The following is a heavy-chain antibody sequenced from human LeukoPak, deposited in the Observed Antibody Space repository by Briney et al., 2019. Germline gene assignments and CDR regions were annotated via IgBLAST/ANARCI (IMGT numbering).Heavy chain of an antibody. V-gene: IGHV4-59*12. D-gene: IGHD1-26*01. CDR1: GGSISSYY. CDR2: IYYSGST. Sequence: SETLSLTCTVSGGSISSYYWSWIRQPPGKGLEWIGYIYYSGSTNYNPSLKSRVTISVDTSKNQFSLKLNSVTAADTAVYYCARDRRSGATTNYGMDVWGQGTTVTVSS. CDR3: ARDRRSGATTNYGMDV. J-gene: IGHJ6*02.